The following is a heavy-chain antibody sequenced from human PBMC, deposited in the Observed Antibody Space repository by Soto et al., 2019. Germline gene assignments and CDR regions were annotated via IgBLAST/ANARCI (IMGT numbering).Heavy chain of an antibody. Sequence: ASVKVSCKAFGYSFSSYAMHWVRQAPGQGLEWMGWISPGNGNTKYSQKFQGRVTITRDTSASTAYMELSSLGSEDTAVYYCASIHDYGGNSYDLWGQGSLVTVSS. CDR2: ISPGNGNT. CDR3: ASIHDYGGNSYDL. D-gene: IGHD4-17*01. V-gene: IGHV1-3*01. CDR1: GYSFSSYA. J-gene: IGHJ4*02.